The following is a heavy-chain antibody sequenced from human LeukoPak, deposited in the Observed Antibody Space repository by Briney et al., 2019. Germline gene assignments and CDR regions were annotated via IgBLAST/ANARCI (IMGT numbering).Heavy chain of an antibody. CDR2: TYCSEST. J-gene: IGHJ6*02. CDR3: ASGYCSSTSCSDYYGMDV. CDR1: GVSISGFY. D-gene: IGHD2-2*03. Sequence: PSVNVSLKGTVSGVSISGFYWRWLRQAQGLGRVWSVYTYCSESTNYHPSLKSRVTISVDTSKNRFSLKLSSVTAADTAVYYCASGYCSSTSCSDYYGMDVWGQGTTVTVSS. V-gene: IGHV4-59*01.